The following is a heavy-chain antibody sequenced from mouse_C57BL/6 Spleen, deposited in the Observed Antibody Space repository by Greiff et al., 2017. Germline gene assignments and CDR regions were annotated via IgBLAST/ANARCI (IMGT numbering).Heavy chain of an antibody. CDR1: GYTFTSYW. CDR2: IHPNSGST. CDR3: ARSLMGSPYYYAMGY. D-gene: IGHD1-1*01. V-gene: IGHV1-64*01. Sequence: QVQLQQPGAELVKPGASVKLSCKASGYTFTSYWMHWVKQRPGQGLEWIGMIHPNSGSTNYNEKFKSKATLTVDKSSSTAYMQLSSLTSEDSAVYYCARSLMGSPYYYAMGYWGQGTSVTVSS. J-gene: IGHJ4*01.